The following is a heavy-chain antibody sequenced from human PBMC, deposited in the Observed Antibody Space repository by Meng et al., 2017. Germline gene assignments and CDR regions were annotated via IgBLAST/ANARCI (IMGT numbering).Heavy chain of an antibody. CDR2: ISSSGSTI. CDR1: GFTFSDYY. D-gene: IGHD6-13*01. V-gene: IGHV3-11*01. CDR3: ARDLVLSSSWDPYYYYGMDV. J-gene: IGHJ6*02. Sequence: GESLKISCAASGFTFSDYYMSWIRQAPGKGLEWVSYISSSGSTIYYADSVKGRFTISRDNAKNSLYLQMNSLRAEDTALYYCARDLVLSSSWDPYYYYGMDVWGQGTTVTVSS.